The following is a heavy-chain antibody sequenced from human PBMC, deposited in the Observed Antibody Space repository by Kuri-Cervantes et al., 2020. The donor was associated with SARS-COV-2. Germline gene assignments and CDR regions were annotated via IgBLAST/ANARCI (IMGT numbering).Heavy chain of an antibody. CDR1: GFTFRCYS. CDR2: IDSSSDYI. Sequence: GGSLRLSCAASGFTFRCYSMNWVRQTPGKGLEWVSSIDSSSDYIYYADSVKGRFTISRDNDNNSLSLQMNSLGAEDTAVYYCARAKLGGYDAFDLWGQGTMVTVSS. CDR3: ARAKLGGYDAFDL. V-gene: IGHV3-21*01. D-gene: IGHD3-22*01. J-gene: IGHJ3*01.